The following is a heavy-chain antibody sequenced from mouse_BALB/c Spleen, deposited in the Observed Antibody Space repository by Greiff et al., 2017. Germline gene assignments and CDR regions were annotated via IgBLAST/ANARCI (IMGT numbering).Heavy chain of an antibody. CDR3: TRDYYAMDY. CDR1: GYTFTDYE. CDR2: IDPETGGT. Sequence: VQLQQSGAELVRPGASVTLSCKASGYTFTDYEMHWVKQTPVHGLEWIGAIDPETGGTAYNQKFKGKATLTADKSSSTAYMELRSLTSEDSAVYYCTRDYYAMDYWGQGTSVTVSS. J-gene: IGHJ4*01. V-gene: IGHV1-15*01.